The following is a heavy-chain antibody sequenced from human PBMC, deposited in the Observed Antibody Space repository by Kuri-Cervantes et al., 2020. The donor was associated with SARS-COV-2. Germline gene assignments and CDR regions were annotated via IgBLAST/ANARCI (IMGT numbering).Heavy chain of an antibody. CDR3: ARDLRLGKSLDY. CDR2: ISGSTNYI. V-gene: IGHV3-21*01. Sequence: GGSLRLSCAASGFTFSSYSMAWVRQAPGKGLEWVSSISGSTNYIYHADSVKGRFTISRDNAKSSLYLQMSSLRAEDTAVYYCARDLRLGKSLDYWGQGTLVTVSS. J-gene: IGHJ4*02. CDR1: GFTFSSYS. D-gene: IGHD7-27*01.